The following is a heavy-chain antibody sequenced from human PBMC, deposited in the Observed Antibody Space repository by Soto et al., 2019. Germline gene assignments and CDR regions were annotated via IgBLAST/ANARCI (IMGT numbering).Heavy chain of an antibody. D-gene: IGHD5-12*01. CDR3: ASPPDIVATLGEYYFDY. CDR2: IIPIFGTA. Sequence: QVQLVQSGAEVKKPGSSVKVSCTASGGTFSSYAISWVRQAPGQGLEWVGGIIPIFGTANYAQKFQGRVTITADESTSTAYMELSSLRSEDTAVYYCASPPDIVATLGEYYFDYWGQGTLVTVSS. J-gene: IGHJ4*02. CDR1: GGTFSSYA. V-gene: IGHV1-69*01.